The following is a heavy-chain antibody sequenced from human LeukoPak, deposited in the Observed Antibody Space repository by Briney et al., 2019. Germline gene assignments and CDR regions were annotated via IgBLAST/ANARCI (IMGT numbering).Heavy chain of an antibody. CDR1: GFTFDDYG. D-gene: IGHD1-20*01. J-gene: IGHJ5*02. CDR2: INWNGGST. CDR3: ARDPSPYNWNVGGWFDP. Sequence: PGGSLRLSCAASGFTFDDYGMSWVRQAPGKGLEWVSGINWNGGSTGYADSVKGRFTISRDNAKNSLYLQMNSLRAEDTALYYCARDPSPYNWNVGGWFDPWGQGTLVTVSS. V-gene: IGHV3-20*04.